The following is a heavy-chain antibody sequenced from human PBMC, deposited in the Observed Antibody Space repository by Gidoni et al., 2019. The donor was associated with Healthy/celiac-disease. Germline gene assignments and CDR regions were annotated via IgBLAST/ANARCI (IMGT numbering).Heavy chain of an antibody. D-gene: IGHD1-26*01. J-gene: IGHJ4*02. CDR3: TTEMGISGSYKRGFGY. CDR1: GFTLSNAW. V-gene: IGHV3-15*01. CDR2: IKSKTDGGTT. Sequence: EVQLVESGGGLVKPGGSLRLSCAASGFTLSNAWMSLVRQAPGKGLEWVGRIKSKTDGGTTDYAAPVKGRFTISRDDSKNTLYLQMNSLKTEDTAVYYCTTEMGISGSYKRGFGYWGQGTLVTVSS.